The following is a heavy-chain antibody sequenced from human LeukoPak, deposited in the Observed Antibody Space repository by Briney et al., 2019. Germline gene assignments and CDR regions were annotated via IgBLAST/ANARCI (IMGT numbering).Heavy chain of an antibody. D-gene: IGHD3-3*01. CDR3: ARGPLGDFWSGSDLYYYYGMDV. J-gene: IGHJ6*02. Sequence: ASVKVSCKASGYTFTSYDINWVRQATGQGLGWMGWMNPNSGNTGYAQKFQGRVTMTRNTSISTAYMELSSLRSEDTAVYYCARGPLGDFWSGSDLYYYYGMDVWGQGTTVTVSS. CDR2: MNPNSGNT. CDR1: GYTFTSYD. V-gene: IGHV1-8*01.